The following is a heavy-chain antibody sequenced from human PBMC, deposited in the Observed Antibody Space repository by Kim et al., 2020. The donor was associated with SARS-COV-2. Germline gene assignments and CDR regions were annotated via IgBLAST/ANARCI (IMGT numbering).Heavy chain of an antibody. CDR2: INHSGST. V-gene: IGHV4-34*01. J-gene: IGHJ6*02. CDR1: GGSFSGYY. D-gene: IGHD2-21*02. Sequence: SETLSLTCAVYGGSFSGYYWSWIRQPPGKGLEWIGEINHSGSTNYNPSLKSRVTISVDTSKNQFSLKLSSVTAADTAVYYCARSQGGNSYYYYYGMDVWGQGTTVTVSS. CDR3: ARSQGGNSYYYYYGMDV.